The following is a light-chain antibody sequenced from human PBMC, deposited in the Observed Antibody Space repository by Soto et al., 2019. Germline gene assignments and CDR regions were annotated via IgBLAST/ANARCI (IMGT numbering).Light chain of an antibody. CDR3: QQRSDWRYT. CDR2: DAS. J-gene: IGKJ2*01. CDR1: QSVSLY. Sequence: EIVLTQSPATLSLSPGERATLSCRARQSVSLYLAWYQQKPGQAPRLRIYDASNRATGIPARFSGSESGTDFTLTISSLEPEASAVYDCQQRSDWRYTFGQGTKLEIK. V-gene: IGKV3-11*01.